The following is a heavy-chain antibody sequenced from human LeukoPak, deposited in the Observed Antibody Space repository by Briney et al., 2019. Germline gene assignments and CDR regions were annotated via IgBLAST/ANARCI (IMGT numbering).Heavy chain of an antibody. CDR1: GGSISRSSYY. J-gene: IGHJ3*02. V-gene: IGHV4-39*07. CDR2: INHSGNT. D-gene: IGHD3-3*01. Sequence: SETLSLTCTVSGGSISRSSYYWGWLRQPPGKGLEWIGEINHSGNTNYNPSLKSRVTISVDTSKNQFSLRLSSVTAADTAVYYCARGLAFGVAAAFDIWGQGTMVTVSS. CDR3: ARGLAFGVAAAFDI.